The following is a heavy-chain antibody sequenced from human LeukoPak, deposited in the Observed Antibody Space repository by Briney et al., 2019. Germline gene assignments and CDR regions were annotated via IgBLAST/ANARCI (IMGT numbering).Heavy chain of an antibody. D-gene: IGHD2-2*01. V-gene: IGHV3-33*01. CDR3: ARDMGTSYVDY. CDR1: GFTFSSYG. CDR2: IWYDGSNK. J-gene: IGHJ4*02. Sequence: PGRSLRLSCAASGFTFSSYGMHWVRQAPGKGLEWVAVIWYDGSNKYYADSVKGRFTISRDNSKSTLYLQMNSLRAEDTAVYYCARDMGTSYVDYWGQGTLVTVSS.